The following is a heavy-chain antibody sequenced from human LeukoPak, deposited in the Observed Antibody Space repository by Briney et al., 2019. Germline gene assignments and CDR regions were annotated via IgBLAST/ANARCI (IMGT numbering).Heavy chain of an antibody. Sequence: GGSLRLSCAASGFTFSSYAMSWVRQAPGKGLEYVSAISSNGGSTYYADSVKGRLTISRDNSKNTLYLQMGSLRAEDMAVYYCARGLYGVTIFGVAYDYWGQGTLVTVSS. CDR2: ISSNGGST. J-gene: IGHJ4*02. CDR1: GFTFSSYA. CDR3: ARGLYGVTIFGVAYDY. D-gene: IGHD3-3*01. V-gene: IGHV3-64*02.